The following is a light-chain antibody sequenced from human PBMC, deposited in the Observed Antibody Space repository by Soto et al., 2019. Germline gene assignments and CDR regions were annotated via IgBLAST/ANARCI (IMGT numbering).Light chain of an antibody. CDR1: QSVSSSY. V-gene: IGKV3-20*01. CDR2: GAS. Sequence: EIVLTQSPGTLSLSPGERATLSCRASQSVSSSYLAWYQQKPGQAPRLLXXGASSRATGIPDRFSGSGSGTDFTLTISRLEPEDFAVYYCQQYGSSPPTWTFGQGTKVDIK. CDR3: QQYGSSPPTWT. J-gene: IGKJ1*01.